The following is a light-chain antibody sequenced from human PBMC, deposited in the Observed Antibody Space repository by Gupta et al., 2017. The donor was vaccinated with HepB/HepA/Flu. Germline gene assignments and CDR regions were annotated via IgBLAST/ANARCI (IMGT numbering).Light chain of an antibody. CDR3: GARDDSHSVWG. CDR2: CKN. Sequence: QSVLTQPPSASGTPGQRVTISCSGGGSNIGSHFVYWYQQLAGTDPKLLIVCKNERPSAVPARFSCCTTGRYESPHTSGLPSEDEANLYCGARDDSHSVWGVGGGTKVTVL. CDR1: GSNIGSHF. V-gene: IGLV1-47*02. J-gene: IGLJ3*02.